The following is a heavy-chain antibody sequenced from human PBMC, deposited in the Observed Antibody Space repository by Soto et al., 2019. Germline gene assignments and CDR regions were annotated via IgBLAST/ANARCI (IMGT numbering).Heavy chain of an antibody. CDR1: GFTFSSYW. CDR3: ARGLDRAHYYYYGMDV. CDR2: INSDGSST. V-gene: IGHV3-74*01. Sequence: GSLRLSCAASGFTFSSYWMHWVRQAPGKGLVWVSRINSDGSSTSYADSVKGRFTISRDNAKNTLYLQMNSLRAEDTAVYYCARGLDRAHYYYYGMDVWGQGTTVTVSS. D-gene: IGHD3-22*01. J-gene: IGHJ6*02.